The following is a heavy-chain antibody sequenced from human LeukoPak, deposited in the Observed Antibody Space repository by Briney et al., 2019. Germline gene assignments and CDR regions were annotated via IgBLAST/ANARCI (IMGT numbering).Heavy chain of an antibody. CDR3: AAHHGELGYFDY. J-gene: IGHJ4*02. CDR1: GFSVSNNY. Sequence: GGSLRLSCAASGFSVSNNYMSWVRQAPGKGLEWVSVIYSGGSTFYADSVKGRFTISRDNSKNTLYLQMNSLRAEDTAVYYCAAHHGELGYFDYWGQGTLVTVSS. D-gene: IGHD1-26*01. CDR2: IYSGGST. V-gene: IGHV3-66*01.